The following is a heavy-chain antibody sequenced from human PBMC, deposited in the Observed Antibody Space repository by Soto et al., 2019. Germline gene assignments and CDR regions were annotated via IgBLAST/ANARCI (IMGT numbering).Heavy chain of an antibody. Sequence: QVQLQESGPGLVKPSQTLSLTCTVSGGSISSGDYYWSWIRQPPGKGLEWIGYIYYSGSTYYNPSLKSRVTIPVDTSKNQFSLKLSSVTAADTAVYYCASSPMIVVVITTLGSAFDIWGQGTMVTVSS. CDR2: IYYSGST. CDR1: GGSISSGDYY. D-gene: IGHD3-22*01. J-gene: IGHJ3*02. CDR3: ASSPMIVVVITTLGSAFDI. V-gene: IGHV4-30-4*01.